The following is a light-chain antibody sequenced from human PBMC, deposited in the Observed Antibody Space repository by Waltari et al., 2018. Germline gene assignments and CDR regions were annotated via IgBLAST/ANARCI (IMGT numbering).Light chain of an antibody. CDR3: SSFTTASTLV. CDR2: EVN. Sequence: QSALTQPASMSGSPGQSIPLSCTGTSSDIGAYSYVAWYQQYPDKAPKLIIYEVNNRPSGVPNRFSGSKSGNTASLTISGLRAEDEADYYCSSFTTASTLVFGGGTKLTVL. CDR1: SSDIGAYSY. V-gene: IGLV2-14*01. J-gene: IGLJ2*01.